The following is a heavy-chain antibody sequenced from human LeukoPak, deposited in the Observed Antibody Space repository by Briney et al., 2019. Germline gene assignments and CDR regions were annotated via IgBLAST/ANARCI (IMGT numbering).Heavy chain of an antibody. CDR1: GYTFTGYY. J-gene: IGHJ5*02. D-gene: IGHD4-17*01. CDR2: INPNSGGT. V-gene: IGHV1-2*02. CDR3: ARITVTTETNWFDP. Sequence: ASVKVSCKASGYTFTGYYMHWVRQAPGQGLEWMGWINPNSGGTNYAQKFQGRVTMTRDTSISTAYMELSRLRSDDTAVYYCARITVTTETNWFDPWGQGTLVTVSS.